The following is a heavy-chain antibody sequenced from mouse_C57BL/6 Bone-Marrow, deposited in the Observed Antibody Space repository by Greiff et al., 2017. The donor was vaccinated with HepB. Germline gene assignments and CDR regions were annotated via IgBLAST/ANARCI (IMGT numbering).Heavy chain of an antibody. J-gene: IGHJ3*01. V-gene: IGHV1-82*01. D-gene: IGHD2-12*01. CDR1: GYAFSSSW. CDR2: IYPGDGDT. CDR3: ARLTSLRAY. Sequence: QVQLKESGPELVKPGASVKISCKASGYAFSSSWMNWVKQRPGKGLEWIGRIYPGDGDTNYNGKFKGKATLTADKSSSTAYMQLSSLTSEDSAVYFCARLTSLRAYWGQGTLVTVSA.